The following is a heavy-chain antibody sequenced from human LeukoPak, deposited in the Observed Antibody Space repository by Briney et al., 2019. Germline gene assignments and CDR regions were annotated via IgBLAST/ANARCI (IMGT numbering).Heavy chain of an antibody. CDR1: GYSISSGYY. J-gene: IGHJ6*03. V-gene: IGHV4-38-2*01. Sequence: SETLSLTCGVSGYSISSGYYWGWIRQPPGKGLEWIGILYHSGTTYYNPSLKSRVTILAETSKNHFSLKLNSVTAADTAVYYCARAKLEWLSLYYYYYMDVWGQGTTVTVS. D-gene: IGHD3-3*01. CDR2: LYHSGTT. CDR3: ARAKLEWLSLYYYYYMDV.